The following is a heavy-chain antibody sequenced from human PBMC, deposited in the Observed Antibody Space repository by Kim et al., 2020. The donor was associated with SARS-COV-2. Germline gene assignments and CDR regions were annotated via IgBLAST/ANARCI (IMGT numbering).Heavy chain of an antibody. V-gene: IGHV3-30*01. D-gene: IGHD3-9*01. Sequence: RFTISRDNSKNTLYLQMNSLRAEDTAVYYCARDEDYDILTPTSKRGYFDYCGQGTLVTVSS. CDR3: ARDEDYDILTPTSKRGYFDY. J-gene: IGHJ4*02.